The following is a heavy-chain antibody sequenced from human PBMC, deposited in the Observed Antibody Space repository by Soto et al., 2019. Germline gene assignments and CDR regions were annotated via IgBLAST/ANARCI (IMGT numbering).Heavy chain of an antibody. CDR3: ARTALGWFDP. D-gene: IGHD2-21*02. V-gene: IGHV4-59*01. CDR1: GGSISSYY. J-gene: IGHJ5*02. CDR2: IFYSGSSGST. Sequence: QVQLQESGPGLVKPSETLSLTCSVSGGSISSYYWSWIRQPPRKGLEWIGYIFYSGSSGSTNYNPSLKSRVTVSVDTSKNQFSLKLSAVTAAETAVYYCARTALGWFDPWGQGTLVTVSS.